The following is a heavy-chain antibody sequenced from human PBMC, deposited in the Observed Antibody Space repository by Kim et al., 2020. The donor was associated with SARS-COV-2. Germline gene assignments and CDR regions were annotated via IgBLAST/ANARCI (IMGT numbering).Heavy chain of an antibody. CDR3: ATDRYSGISYFHFDY. CDR1: GFTFSSYA. J-gene: IGHJ4*02. D-gene: IGHD1-26*01. V-gene: IGHV3-48*02. Sequence: GGSLRLSCAASGFTFSSYAMNWVRQAPGKELDWVSYISSTSDTIVYADSVKGRFTISRDNARNSLSLQMNSLRDEDTAVYSCATDRYSGISYFHFDYWGQ. CDR2: ISSTSDTI.